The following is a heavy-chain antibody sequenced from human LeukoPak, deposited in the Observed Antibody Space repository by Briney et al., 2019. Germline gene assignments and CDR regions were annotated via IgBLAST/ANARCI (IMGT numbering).Heavy chain of an antibody. V-gene: IGHV3-48*04. CDR2: ISSSSSTI. J-gene: IGHJ4*02. Sequence: GGSLRLSCAASGFTFSSYSMNWVRQAPGKGLEWVSYISSSSSTIYYADSVKGRFTISRDNAKNSLYLQMNSLRAEDTAVYYCARMARAYVDYWGQGTLVTVSS. CDR3: ARMARAYVDY. CDR1: GFTFSSYS. D-gene: IGHD2-2*01.